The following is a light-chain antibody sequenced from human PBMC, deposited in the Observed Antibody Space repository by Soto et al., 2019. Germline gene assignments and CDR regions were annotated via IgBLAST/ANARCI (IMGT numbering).Light chain of an antibody. J-gene: IGKJ3*01. CDR2: GAS. CDR1: QSVSSSY. CDR3: QQYNSSPFT. V-gene: IGKV3-20*01. Sequence: EIVLTQSPGTLSLSPGERATLSCRASQSVSSSYLAWYQQKPGQTPRLLIYGASSRATGIPDRFSGSGSGTDFTLTIRRLEPEDFAVYYCQQYNSSPFTFGTGNKVDVK.